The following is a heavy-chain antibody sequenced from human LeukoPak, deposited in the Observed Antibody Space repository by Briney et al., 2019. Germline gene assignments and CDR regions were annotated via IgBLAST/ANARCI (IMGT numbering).Heavy chain of an antibody. D-gene: IGHD3-10*01. Sequence: QTGGSLRLSCAASGFTFSDHYMDWVRQAPGKGLEWVGRTRHKADGYTTEYAASVKGRFTISRDDSKNSLHLQMNSLKTEDTAVYYCARLHGWAFDYWGQGALVTVSS. CDR1: GFTFSDHY. CDR3: ARLHGWAFDY. CDR2: TRHKADGYTT. J-gene: IGHJ4*02. V-gene: IGHV3-72*01.